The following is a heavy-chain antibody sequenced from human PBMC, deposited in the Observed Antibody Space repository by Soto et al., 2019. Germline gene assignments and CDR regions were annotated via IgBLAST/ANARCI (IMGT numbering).Heavy chain of an antibody. V-gene: IGHV3-30-3*01. CDR3: ARWAIY. CDR2: ISYDGSNK. J-gene: IGHJ4*02. CDR1: VFTFSSYA. Sequence: HPGGSLRLSCAASVFTFSSYAMHLVRQAPGKGLEWVAVISYDGSNKYYADSVKGRFTISRDNSKNTLYLQMNSLRAEDTAVYYCARWAIYWGQGTMVTVSS.